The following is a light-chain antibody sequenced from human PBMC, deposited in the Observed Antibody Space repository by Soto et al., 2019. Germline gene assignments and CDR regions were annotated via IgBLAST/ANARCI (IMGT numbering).Light chain of an antibody. V-gene: IGLV2-14*03. CDR1: SSDVGGYNY. J-gene: IGLJ1*01. Sequence: QSVLTQPASVSGSPGQSITISCTGTSSDVGGYNYVSWYQHHPGKAPKLMIYDVSNRPSGVSNRFSGSKSGNTASLTISGLQAEDEADYYCNSYTSTSTSYVFRTGTKVTVL. CDR3: NSYTSTSTSYV. CDR2: DVS.